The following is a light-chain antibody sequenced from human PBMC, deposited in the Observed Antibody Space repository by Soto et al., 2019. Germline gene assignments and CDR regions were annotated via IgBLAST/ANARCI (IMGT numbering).Light chain of an antibody. V-gene: IGKV1-39*01. J-gene: IGKJ1*01. CDR2: AAS. CDR3: QQSYSTPRT. Sequence: DIQMTQSPSSLSASVGDRVTITCRASQSISNYLNWYQQKPGKAPKLLMYAASSLQSGVPSRFSGSGSGTDFTLPISSLQPEDFATYYCQQSYSTPRTFGQGTKVGIK. CDR1: QSISNY.